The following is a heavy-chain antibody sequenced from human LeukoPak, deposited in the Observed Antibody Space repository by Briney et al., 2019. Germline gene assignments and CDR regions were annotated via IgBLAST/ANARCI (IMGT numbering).Heavy chain of an antibody. D-gene: IGHD1-1*01. CDR3: ARDPGATTNSFDY. V-gene: IGHV1-2*06. CDR1: GYTFTGYY. CDR2: INPNSGGT. J-gene: IGHJ4*02. Sequence: GASVKVSCKASGYTFTGYYIHWVRQAPGQGLEWMGRINPNSGGTNYAHKCQGRVTMTRETSISTAYLELSRLRSDDTAVYYCARDPGATTNSFDYWGQGTLVTVSS.